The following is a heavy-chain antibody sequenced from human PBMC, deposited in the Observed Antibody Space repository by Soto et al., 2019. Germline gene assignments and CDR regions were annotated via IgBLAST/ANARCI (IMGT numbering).Heavy chain of an antibody. CDR1: GDSISSYV. J-gene: IGHJ6*02. D-gene: IGHD6-13*01. CDR2: IYYTGST. V-gene: IGHV4-59*08. CDR3: ARAHSTYSSSWYSYYYGMDV. Sequence: SETLSLTCTVSGDSISSYVWSWIRQSPEKGLEWIGYIYYTGSTNYNPSLKSRVTISVDTSKNQFSLKLSSVTAADTAVYYCARAHSTYSSSWYSYYYGMDVWGQGTTVTSP.